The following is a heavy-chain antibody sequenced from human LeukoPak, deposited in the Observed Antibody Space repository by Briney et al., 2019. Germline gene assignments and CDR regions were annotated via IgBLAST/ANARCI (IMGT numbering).Heavy chain of an antibody. CDR2: ISSSGSAI. Sequence: GVSLRLSCAASGFTFRGYYMTWIRQAPGKGLEWVSYISSSGSAIYYADSVKGRFTTSRDNAKNSLYLQMNSLRVEDTAVYYCARDRDCSSTSCYGAFDIWGQGTMVTVSS. D-gene: IGHD2-2*01. CDR3: ARDRDCSSTSCYGAFDI. CDR1: GFTFRGYY. J-gene: IGHJ3*02. V-gene: IGHV3-11*01.